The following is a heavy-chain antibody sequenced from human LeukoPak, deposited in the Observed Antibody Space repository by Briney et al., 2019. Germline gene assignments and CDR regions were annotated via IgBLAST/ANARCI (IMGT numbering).Heavy chain of an antibody. D-gene: IGHD2-2*02. CDR1: GGSISSYY. J-gene: IGHJ5*02. Sequence: PSETLSPTCTVPGGSISSYYWSWIRQPAGKGLEWIGHIYTSGSTNYNPSLKSRVTMSVDTSKNQFSLNLSSVTAADTALYYCARHCSSTNCYTFNWFDPWGQGTLVTVSS. CDR3: ARHCSSTNCYTFNWFDP. V-gene: IGHV4-4*07. CDR2: IYTSGST.